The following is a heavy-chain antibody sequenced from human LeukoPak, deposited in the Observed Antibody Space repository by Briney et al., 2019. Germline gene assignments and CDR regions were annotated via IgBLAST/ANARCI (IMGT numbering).Heavy chain of an antibody. CDR2: IYYSGST. Sequence: SQTLSLTCTVSGGSISSGGYYWSWIRQHPGKGLEWIGYIYYSGSTYYNPSLKSRVTISVDTSKNQFSLKLSSVTAADTAVYYCARVGYSGSYCFDYWGQGTLVTVSS. V-gene: IGHV4-31*03. CDR1: GGSISSGGYY. J-gene: IGHJ4*02. D-gene: IGHD1-26*01. CDR3: ARVGYSGSYCFDY.